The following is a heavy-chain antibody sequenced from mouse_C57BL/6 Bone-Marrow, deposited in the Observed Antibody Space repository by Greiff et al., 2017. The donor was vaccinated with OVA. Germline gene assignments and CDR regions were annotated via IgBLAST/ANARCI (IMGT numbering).Heavy chain of an antibody. CDR3: ARPLANWEEFAY. D-gene: IGHD4-1*01. V-gene: IGHV5-6*01. J-gene: IGHJ3*01. CDR2: ISSGGSYT. CDR1: GFTFSSYG. Sequence: EVKLVESGGDLVKPGGSLKLSCAASGFTFSSYGMSWVRQTPDKRLEWVATISSGGSYTYYPDSVKGRFTISRDNAKNTLYLQMSSLKSEDTAMYYCARPLANWEEFAYWGQGTLVTVSA.